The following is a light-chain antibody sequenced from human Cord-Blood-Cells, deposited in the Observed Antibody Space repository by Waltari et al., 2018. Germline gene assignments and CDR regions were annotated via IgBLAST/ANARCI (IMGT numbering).Light chain of an antibody. CDR3: QSYDSSLSGSV. V-gene: IGLV1-40*01. CDR1: SSNIGAGYD. Sequence: QSVLTQPPSVSGAPGQRVTISCTGSSSNIGAGYDVHWYQQLPGTAPKLLICGNSNVPSGVPDRFSGSKSGTSASLAITGLQAEDEADYYCQSYDSSLSGSVFGGGTKLTVL. CDR2: GNS. J-gene: IGLJ2*01.